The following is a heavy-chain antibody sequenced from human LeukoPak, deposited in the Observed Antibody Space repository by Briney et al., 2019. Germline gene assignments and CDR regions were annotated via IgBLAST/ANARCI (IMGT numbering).Heavy chain of an antibody. V-gene: IGHV3-30*19. Sequence: GGSLRLSCAASGLTFRNYGMHWVRQAPGKGLEWVAVISYDGSNKYYADSVKGRFTISRDNSKNTLYLQMNSLRAEDTAVYYCARDLQSSGWYEALDYWGQGTLVTVSS. CDR1: GLTFRNYG. CDR3: ARDLQSSGWYEALDY. J-gene: IGHJ4*02. CDR2: ISYDGSNK. D-gene: IGHD6-19*01.